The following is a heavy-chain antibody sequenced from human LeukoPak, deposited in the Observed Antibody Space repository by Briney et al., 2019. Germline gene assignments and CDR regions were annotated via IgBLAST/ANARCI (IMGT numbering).Heavy chain of an antibody. CDR3: ASIPGFCSGSSCYLYFHY. Sequence: PSETLSLTCTVSGGSISSNGYYWGWIRQPPGKGLEWIGRIYFGGSTSYNPSLKSRVTVSVDTSKNQFSLRLSSVTAADTAVYYCASIPGFCSGSSCYLYFHYWGQGTLVTVSS. CDR2: IYFGGST. V-gene: IGHV4-39*07. CDR1: GGSISSNGYY. J-gene: IGHJ4*02. D-gene: IGHD2-2*03.